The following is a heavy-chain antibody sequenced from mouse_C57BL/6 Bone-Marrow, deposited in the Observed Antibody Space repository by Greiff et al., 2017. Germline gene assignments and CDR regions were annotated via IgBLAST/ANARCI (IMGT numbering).Heavy chain of an antibody. V-gene: IGHV5-4*01. D-gene: IGHD1-1*01. CDR2: ISDGGSYT. Sequence: EVQLVESGGGLVKPGGSLKLSCAASGFTFSSYAMSWVRQTPEKRLEWVATISDGGSYTYYPDNVQGRFTISRDNAKNNLYLQMRHLKSEDTAMYYCAREDYYCSSLFAYWGQGTLVTVSA. CDR3: AREDYYCSSLFAY. CDR1: GFTFSSYA. J-gene: IGHJ3*01.